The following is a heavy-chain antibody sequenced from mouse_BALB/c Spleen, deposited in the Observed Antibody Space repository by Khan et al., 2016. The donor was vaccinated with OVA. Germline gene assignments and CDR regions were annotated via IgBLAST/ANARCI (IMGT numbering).Heavy chain of an antibody. Sequence: SGAELARPGASVKMSCKASGYTFTSYTIHWIKKRPGQGLEWIGYINPSNGYTNYNQKFKDKATLTTDKSSTTAYLQLSSLTSDDSAVYNCVRDGAYHRNDGWFAYWGQGTLVTVSA. CDR2: INPSNGYT. CDR3: VRDGAYHRNDGWFAY. CDR1: GYTFTSYT. J-gene: IGHJ3*01. V-gene: IGHV1-4*01. D-gene: IGHD2-14*01.